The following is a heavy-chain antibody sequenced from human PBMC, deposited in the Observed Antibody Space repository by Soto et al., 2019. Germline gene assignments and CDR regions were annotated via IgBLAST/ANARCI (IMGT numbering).Heavy chain of an antibody. CDR3: ARLRDYSSGWSRKYYFDY. CDR1: GGSFSGYY. V-gene: IGHV4-34*01. Sequence: SETLSLTCAVYGGSFSGYYWSWIRQPPGKGLEWIGEINHSGSTNYNPSLKSRVTISVDTSKNQFSLKLSSVTAADTAVYYCARLRDYSSGWSRKYYFDYWGQGTLVTVSS. J-gene: IGHJ4*02. CDR2: INHSGST. D-gene: IGHD6-19*01.